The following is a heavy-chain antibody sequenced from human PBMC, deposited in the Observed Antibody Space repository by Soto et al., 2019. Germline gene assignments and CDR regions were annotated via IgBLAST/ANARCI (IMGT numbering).Heavy chain of an antibody. J-gene: IGHJ4*02. CDR3: AREGYNFGPFDY. CDR2: ISYSGTT. CDR1: GGSLSSYD. Sequence: SETLSLTCTVSGGSLSSYDWSWIRRPPGVGLEWIASISYSGTTNYNSSLKSRVTISIDTSKNQFSLKFNSVTAADTAVYYCAREGYNFGPFDYWGQGALVT. D-gene: IGHD5-18*01. V-gene: IGHV4-59*01.